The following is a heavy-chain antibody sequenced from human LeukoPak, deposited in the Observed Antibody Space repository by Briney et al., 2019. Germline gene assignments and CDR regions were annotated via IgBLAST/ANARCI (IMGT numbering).Heavy chain of an antibody. CDR3: ARGPDIAVAVYYYYMDV. CDR1: GYTLTSYD. CDR2: MNPNSGNT. Sequence: AASVKVSCKASGYTLTSYDINWVRQAPGQGLEWMGWMNPNSGNTGYAQKFQGRVTITRNTSISTAYMELSSLRSEDTAVYYCARGPDIAVAVYYYYMDVWGKGTTVTVSS. D-gene: IGHD6-19*01. V-gene: IGHV1-8*03. J-gene: IGHJ6*03.